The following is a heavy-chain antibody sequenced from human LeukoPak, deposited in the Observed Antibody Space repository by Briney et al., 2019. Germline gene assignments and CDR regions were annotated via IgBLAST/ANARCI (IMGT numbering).Heavy chain of an antibody. CDR3: ARMYSFFS. D-gene: IGHD4-11*01. J-gene: IGHJ5*02. Sequence: SETLSLTCTVSGGSVSIGNYYWSWLRQPPGKGLEWLGSVSFSGSTNYNPSLKSRVTISVDTSKNQFSLKLSSVTAADAAVYYCARMYSFFSWGQGTLVTVSS. V-gene: IGHV4-61*01. CDR2: VSFSGST. CDR1: GGSVSIGNYY.